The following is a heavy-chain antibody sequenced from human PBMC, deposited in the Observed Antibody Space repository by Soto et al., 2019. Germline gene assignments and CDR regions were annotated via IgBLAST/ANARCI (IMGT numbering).Heavy chain of an antibody. J-gene: IGHJ2*01. CDR3: ARGRNNWNYWYFDL. CDR1: GGSFSGYY. V-gene: IGHV4-34*01. CDR2: INHSGST. D-gene: IGHD1-20*01. Sequence: SETLSLTCAVYGGSFSGYYWSWIRQPPGKGLEWIGEINHSGSTNYNPSLKSRVTISVDTSKNQFSLKRSSVTAADTAVYYCARGRNNWNYWYFDLGGRGTLVTSPQ.